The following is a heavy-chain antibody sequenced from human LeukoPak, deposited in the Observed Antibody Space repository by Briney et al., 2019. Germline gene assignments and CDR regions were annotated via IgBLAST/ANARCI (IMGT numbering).Heavy chain of an antibody. CDR3: ARGAY. J-gene: IGHJ4*02. CDR2: ISSSSSTI. V-gene: IGHV3-48*02. Sequence: PGGSLRLSCAASGFIFSSYSMNWVRQAPGKGLEWVSYISSSSSTIYYADSVKGRFTISRDNAKNSLYLQMNSLRDDDTAVYYCARGAYWGQGTLVTVSS. CDR1: GFIFSSYS.